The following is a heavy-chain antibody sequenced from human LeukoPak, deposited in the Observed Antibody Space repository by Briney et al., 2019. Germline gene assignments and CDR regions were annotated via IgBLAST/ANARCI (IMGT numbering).Heavy chain of an antibody. CDR3: ARGDGYTYSLDY. CDR1: GGSISSYY. D-gene: IGHD5-24*01. J-gene: IGHJ4*02. Sequence: SETLSLTCTVSGGSISSYYWSWIRQPAGKGLEFLGRIHVSGSTKYNPSLRGRITMSVDMSKKLFPLKLNSVTAADTAVYYCARGDGYTYSLDYWGQGTLVTVSS. V-gene: IGHV4-4*07. CDR2: IHVSGST.